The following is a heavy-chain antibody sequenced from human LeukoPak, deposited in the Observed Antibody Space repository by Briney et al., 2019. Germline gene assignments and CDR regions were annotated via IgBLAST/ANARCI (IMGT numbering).Heavy chain of an antibody. Sequence: GGSLRLSCAASGFTFSSYSMNWVRQAPGKGLEWVSSISSSSSCIYYADSVKGRFTISRDNAKNSLYLQMDSLRAEDTAVYYCATSLLRRPYYYGMDVWGQGTTVTVSS. CDR2: ISSSSSCI. CDR3: ATSLLRRPYYYGMDV. D-gene: IGHD3-22*01. J-gene: IGHJ6*02. CDR1: GFTFSSYS. V-gene: IGHV3-21*01.